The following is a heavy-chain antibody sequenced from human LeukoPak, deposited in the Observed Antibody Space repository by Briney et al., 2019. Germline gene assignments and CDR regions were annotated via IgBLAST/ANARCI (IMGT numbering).Heavy chain of an antibody. CDR2: FYYSGST. D-gene: IGHD3-9*01. V-gene: IGHV4-39*07. CDR3: ARAGIPDSPDWSFGWYFDY. CDR1: GGSISSSSYYY. Sequence: SETLSLTCIVSGGSISSSSYYYWGWIRQPPGKGLEWIGSFYYSGSTYYNPSLKSRVTISVDTSKNQFSLNLSSVTAADTAVYYCARAGIPDSPDWSFGWYFDYWGQGTLVTVSS. J-gene: IGHJ4*02.